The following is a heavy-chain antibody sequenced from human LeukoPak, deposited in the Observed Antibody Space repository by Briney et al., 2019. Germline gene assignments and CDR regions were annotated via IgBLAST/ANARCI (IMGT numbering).Heavy chain of an antibody. CDR3: ARARWTTTVTTYYLDF. Sequence: ASVKVSCKASGYIFTDYAIQWVRQAPGQGLEWMGWINAGNGKTKYSQKFQGRVTITRDTSASTAYMELSGLRSDDTAVYYCARARWTTTVTTYYLDFWGRGTLVTVSS. D-gene: IGHD4-17*01. V-gene: IGHV1-3*01. CDR1: GYIFTDYA. CDR2: INAGNGKT. J-gene: IGHJ4*02.